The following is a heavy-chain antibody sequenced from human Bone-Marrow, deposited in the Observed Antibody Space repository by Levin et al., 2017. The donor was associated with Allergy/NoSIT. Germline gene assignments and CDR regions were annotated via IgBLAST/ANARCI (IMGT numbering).Heavy chain of an antibody. CDR3: AKGIAVAGTTRHYYYGMDV. CDR2: ISYDGSNK. V-gene: IGHV3-30*18. Sequence: LSLTCAASGFTFSSSGMHWVRQAPGKGLEWVAVISYDGSNKYYADSVKGRFTISRDNSKNTLYLQMNSLRAEDTAVYYCAKGIAVAGTTRHYYYGMDVWGQGTTVTVSS. CDR1: GFTFSSSG. D-gene: IGHD6-19*01. J-gene: IGHJ6*02.